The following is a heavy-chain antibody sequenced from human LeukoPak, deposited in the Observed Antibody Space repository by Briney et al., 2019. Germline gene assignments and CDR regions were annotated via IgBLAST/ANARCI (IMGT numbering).Heavy chain of an antibody. CDR1: GFTFSSHS. Sequence: PGGSLRLSCAASGFTFSSHSMNWIRQAPGKGLEWVSYISSSGSTIYYADSVKGRFTISRDNAKNSLYLQMNSLRAEDTAVYYCASEVGGELTTFDYWGQGTLVTVSS. CDR3: ASEVGGELTTFDY. CDR2: ISSSGSTI. J-gene: IGHJ4*02. V-gene: IGHV3-48*04. D-gene: IGHD1-26*01.